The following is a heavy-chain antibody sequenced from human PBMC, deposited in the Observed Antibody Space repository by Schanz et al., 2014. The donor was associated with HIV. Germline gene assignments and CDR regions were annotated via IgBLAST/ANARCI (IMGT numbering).Heavy chain of an antibody. CDR2: MNPKSGAT. J-gene: IGHJ6*02. CDR3: ARDTNFVLDV. D-gene: IGHD2-8*01. V-gene: IGHV1-2*02. Sequence: QVQLVQSGAEVKKPGASVMVSCKASGYTFTSYDINWVRQVPGQGLEWMGWMNPKSGATDSAQKFQGRVTMTRDTSISTAFMELSSLRSDDTAVYYCARDTNFVLDVWGQGTTVTVSS. CDR1: GYTFTSYD.